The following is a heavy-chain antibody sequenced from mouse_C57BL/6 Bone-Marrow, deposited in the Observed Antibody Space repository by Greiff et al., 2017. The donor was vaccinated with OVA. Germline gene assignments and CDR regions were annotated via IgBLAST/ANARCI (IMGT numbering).Heavy chain of an antibody. CDR3: ARVPATVVDWYFDV. V-gene: IGHV1-81*01. J-gene: IGHJ1*03. CDR2: IYPRSGNT. CDR1: GYTFTSYG. D-gene: IGHD1-1*01. Sequence: QVQLQQSGAELARPGASVKLSCKASGYTFTSYGISWVKQRTGQGLEWIGEIYPRSGNTYYNEKFKGKATLTADKSSSTAYMELRSLTSEDSAVYFCARVPATVVDWYFDVWGTGTTVTVSS.